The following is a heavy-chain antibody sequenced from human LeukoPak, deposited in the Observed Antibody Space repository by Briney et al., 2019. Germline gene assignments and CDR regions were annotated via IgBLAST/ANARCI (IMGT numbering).Heavy chain of an antibody. D-gene: IGHD3-22*01. Sequence: SETLSLTCAVSGGSFSGYYWSWIRQPPGKGLEWIGEINHSGSTNYNPSLKSRVTISVDTSKNQFSLKLSSVTAADTAVYYCARGDDSPHEPTPNWYFDPWGRGTLVTVSS. J-gene: IGHJ2*01. CDR3: ARGDDSPHEPTPNWYFDP. CDR1: GGSFSGYY. V-gene: IGHV4-34*01. CDR2: INHSGST.